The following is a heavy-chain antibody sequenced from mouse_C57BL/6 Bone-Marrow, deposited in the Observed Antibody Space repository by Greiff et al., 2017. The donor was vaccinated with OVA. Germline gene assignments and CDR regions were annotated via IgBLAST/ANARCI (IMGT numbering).Heavy chain of an antibody. CDR1: GFTFSDYY. V-gene: IGHV5-12*01. CDR3: ARHNGP. Sequence: EVQGVESGGGLVQPGGSLKLSCAASGFTFSDYYMYWVRQTPEKRLEWVAYISNGGGSTYYPDTVKGRCTISRDNAKNTLYLQMSRLKSEDTAMYYCARHNGPWGQGTSVTVSS. J-gene: IGHJ4*01. CDR2: ISNGGGST.